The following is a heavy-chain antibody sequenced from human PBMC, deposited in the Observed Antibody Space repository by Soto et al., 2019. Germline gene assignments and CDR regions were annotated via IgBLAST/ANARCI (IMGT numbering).Heavy chain of an antibody. V-gene: IGHV2-5*01. CDR2: IYWNDDK. J-gene: IGHJ5*02. CDR3: AHRRRRSERAWGPFDP. Sequence: SGPTLVNPTQTLTLTCTFSGFSLGTSGVGVGWIRQPPGKALEWLALIYWNDDKRYSPSLKSRLTITKDTSKNQVVLTMTNMDPVDTATYYCAHRRRRSERAWGPFDPWGQGTLVTVSS. CDR1: GFSLGTSGVG. D-gene: IGHD1-1*01.